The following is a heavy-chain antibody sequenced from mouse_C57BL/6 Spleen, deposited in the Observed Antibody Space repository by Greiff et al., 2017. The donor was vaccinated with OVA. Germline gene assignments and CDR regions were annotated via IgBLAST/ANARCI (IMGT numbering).Heavy chain of an antibody. Sequence: QVQLKQPGAELVKPGASVKLSCKASGYTFTSYWMHWVKQRPGQGLEWIGMIHPNSGSTNYNEKFKSKATLTVDKSSSTAYMQLSSLTSEDSAVYYCARNHYETGYVDDWGQSTTLTVST. CDR2: IHPNSGST. CDR1: GYTFTSYW. D-gene: IGHD2-4*01. CDR3: ARNHYETGYVDD. J-gene: IGHJ2*01. V-gene: IGHV1-64*01.